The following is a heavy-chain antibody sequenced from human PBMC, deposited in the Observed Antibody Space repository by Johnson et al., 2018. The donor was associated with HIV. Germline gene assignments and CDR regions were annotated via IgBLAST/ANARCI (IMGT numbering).Heavy chain of an antibody. CDR1: GFIFRDYY. CDR3: ARVRPGDNWNSGAFDI. CDR2: ISSSGKST. J-gene: IGHJ3*02. Sequence: QVQLVESGGGLVKPGGSLRLSCAVSGFIFRDYYMSWIRQAPGKGLEWVSYISSSGKSTNYADSVKGRFTISRDNAKNSLYLQMNSLRAEDTALYYCARVRPGDNWNSGAFDIWGQGTMVTVSS. V-gene: IGHV3-11*05. D-gene: IGHD1-7*01.